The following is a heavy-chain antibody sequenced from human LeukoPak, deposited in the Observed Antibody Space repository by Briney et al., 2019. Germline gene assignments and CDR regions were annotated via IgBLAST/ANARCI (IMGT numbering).Heavy chain of an antibody. CDR1: GSTFSTSW. J-gene: IGHJ3*02. CDR3: AKGCSGGSCYLGAFDI. Sequence: GGSLRLSCAASGSTFSTSWMSWVRQAPGKGLEWVSAISGSGGSTYYADSVKGRFTISRDNSKNTLYLQMNSLRAEDTAVYYCAKGCSGGSCYLGAFDIWGQGTMVTVSS. D-gene: IGHD2-15*01. CDR2: ISGSGGST. V-gene: IGHV3-23*01.